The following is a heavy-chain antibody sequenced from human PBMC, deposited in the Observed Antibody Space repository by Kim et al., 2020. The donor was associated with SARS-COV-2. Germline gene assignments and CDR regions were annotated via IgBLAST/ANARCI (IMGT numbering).Heavy chain of an antibody. CDR3: ARERVIHPQVELRTNYY. J-gene: IGHJ6*01. V-gene: IGHV4-59*01. D-gene: IGHD1-1*01. Sequence: SETLSLTCTLSGASFSDYSWTWIRQPPGKGLEWVGSVYHSGRTSYNSSLKSRVTISLDTSKNQISLKVISVTPADSAFYYFARERVIHPQVELRTNYY. CDR1: GASFSDYS. CDR2: VYHSGRT.